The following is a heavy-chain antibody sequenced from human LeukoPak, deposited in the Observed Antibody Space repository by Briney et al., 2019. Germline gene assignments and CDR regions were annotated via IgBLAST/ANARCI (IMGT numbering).Heavy chain of an antibody. CDR3: ARHIGGRGYSGDWFDP. CDR2: IYSGGST. CDR1: GFTFSDYY. D-gene: IGHD3-22*01. Sequence: PGGSLRLSCAASGFTFSDYYMSWIRQAPGKGLEWVSVIYSGGSTYYTDSVKGRLTISRDNSKNTLYLQMNSLRAEDTAVYYCARHIGGRGYSGDWFDPWGQGILVTVSS. V-gene: IGHV3-66*04. J-gene: IGHJ5*02.